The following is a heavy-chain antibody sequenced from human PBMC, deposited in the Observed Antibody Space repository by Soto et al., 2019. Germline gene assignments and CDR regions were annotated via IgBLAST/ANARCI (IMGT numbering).Heavy chain of an antibody. J-gene: IGHJ4*02. CDR1: GYSFTSYW. D-gene: IGHD2-8*01. V-gene: IGHV5-51*01. CDR3: ARRACTNGVCPIDY. CDR2: IYPGDSDT. Sequence: PGESLKISCKGSGYSFTSYWIGWVRQKTGKGLEWMGIIYPGDSDTRYSPSFQGQVTISADKSISTAYLQWSSLKASDTAMYYCARRACTNGVCPIDYWGQGTLVTVSS.